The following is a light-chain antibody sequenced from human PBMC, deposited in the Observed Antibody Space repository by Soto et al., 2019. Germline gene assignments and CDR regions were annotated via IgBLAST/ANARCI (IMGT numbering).Light chain of an antibody. V-gene: IGLV2-8*01. Sequence: QSALTQPASVSGSPGQSITISCTGTSSDVGNYKYVSWYQQHPGKAPKLMIYEVTKRPSGVPDRFSGSKSGNTASLTVSGLQAEDEADYYCSSYAGSNNWGVFGGGTKLTVL. CDR3: SSYAGSNNWGV. J-gene: IGLJ2*01. CDR2: EVT. CDR1: SSDVGNYKY.